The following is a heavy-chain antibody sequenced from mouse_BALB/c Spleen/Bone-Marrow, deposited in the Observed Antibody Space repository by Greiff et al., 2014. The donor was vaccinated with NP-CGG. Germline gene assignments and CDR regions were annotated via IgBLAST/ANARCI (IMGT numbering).Heavy chain of an antibody. CDR3: SSYAMDY. J-gene: IGHJ4*01. CDR1: GFNIKDTY. V-gene: IGHV14-3*02. CDR2: IDPANGNT. Sequence: EVQVVESGAELVKPGALVKLSCTASGFNIKDTYMHWVKQRPEQGLEWIGRIDPANGNTKYDPKFQGKATITADTSSNTAYLQLSSLTSEDTAVYYGSSYAMDYWGQGTSVTVSS.